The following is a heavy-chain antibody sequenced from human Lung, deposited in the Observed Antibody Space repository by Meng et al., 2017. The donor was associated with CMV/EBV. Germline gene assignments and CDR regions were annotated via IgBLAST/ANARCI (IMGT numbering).Heavy chain of an antibody. J-gene: IGHJ4*02. CDR1: GFTFSSYA. CDR3: ARDRGSLWFGEFDY. CDR2: ISYDGSNK. D-gene: IGHD3-10*01. V-gene: IGHV3-30*04. Sequence: GGSLRLXCAASGFTFSSYAMHWVRQAPGKGLEWVAVISYDGSNKYYADSVKGRFIISRDNSKNTLYLQMNSLRAEDTAVYYCARDRGSLWFGEFDYWGQGXLVTVSS.